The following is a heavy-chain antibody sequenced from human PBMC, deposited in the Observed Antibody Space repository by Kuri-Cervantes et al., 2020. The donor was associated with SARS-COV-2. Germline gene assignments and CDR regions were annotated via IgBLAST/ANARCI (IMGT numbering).Heavy chain of an antibody. D-gene: IGHD2-2*02. J-gene: IGHJ3*02. CDR3: AVTAGEVPAGIRGAFDI. CDR2: IIPILGIA. CDR1: GGTFSSYA. Sequence: SVKVSCKASGGTFSSYAISWVRQAPGQGLEWMGRIIPILGIANYAQKFQGRVTITADKSTSTAYMELSSLRSEDTAVYYCAVTAGEVPAGIRGAFDIWGQGTMVTVSS. V-gene: IGHV1-69*04.